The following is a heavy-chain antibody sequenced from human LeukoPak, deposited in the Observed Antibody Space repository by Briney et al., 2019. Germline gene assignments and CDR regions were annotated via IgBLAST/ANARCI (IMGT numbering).Heavy chain of an antibody. CDR3: ATSRTFDY. J-gene: IGHJ4*02. Sequence: GGSLRLSCAASGFTFSSYWMNWVRQAPGKGLEWVANIKQDGSEIYYVDSVKGRFTISRDNAKNSLCLQMNSLRAEDTAVYYCATSRTFDYWGQGTLVTVSS. CDR1: GFTFSSYW. D-gene: IGHD1-1*01. CDR2: IKQDGSEI. V-gene: IGHV3-7*03.